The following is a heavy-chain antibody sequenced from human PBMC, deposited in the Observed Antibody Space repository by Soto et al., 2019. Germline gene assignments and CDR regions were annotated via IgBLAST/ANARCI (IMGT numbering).Heavy chain of an antibody. Sequence: GGSLRLSCAASGFTFSNAWMSWVRQAPGKGLEWVGRIKSKTDGGTTDYAAPVKGRFTISRDDSKNTLYLQMNSLKTEDTAVYYCTTEDTMYYDFWSGQSYYYYYYMDVWGKGTTVTVSS. J-gene: IGHJ6*03. CDR2: IKSKTDGGTT. V-gene: IGHV3-15*01. CDR1: GFTFSNAW. CDR3: TTEDTMYYDFWSGQSYYYYYYMDV. D-gene: IGHD3-3*01.